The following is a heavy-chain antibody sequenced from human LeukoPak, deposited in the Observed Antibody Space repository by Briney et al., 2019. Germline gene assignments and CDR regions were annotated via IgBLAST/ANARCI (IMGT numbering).Heavy chain of an antibody. CDR3: AGLRKSSWGYYFDY. J-gene: IGHJ4*02. CDR1: GFTFSSYA. D-gene: IGHD6-13*01. V-gene: IGHV3-23*01. CDR2: ISGSGGST. Sequence: GGSLRLSCAASGFTFSSYAMSWVRQAPGKGLEWVSAISGSGGSTYYADSVKGRFTISRDNSKNTLYLQMNSLRAEDTAVYYCAGLRKSSWGYYFDYWGQGTLVTVSS.